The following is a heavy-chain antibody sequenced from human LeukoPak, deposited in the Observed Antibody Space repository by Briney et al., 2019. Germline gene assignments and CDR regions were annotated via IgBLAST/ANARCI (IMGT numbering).Heavy chain of an antibody. J-gene: IGHJ4*02. CDR3: AKKPSSGYYYIDY. CDR2: ISGSGGST. Sequence: GGSLRLSCAASGFTFSSFAMSWVRQAPGKGLEWVSAISGSGGSTYYADSVKGRFTISRDNSKNTLYLQMNSLRAEDTAVYCCAKKPSSGYYYIDYWGQGTLVTVSP. CDR1: GFTFSSFA. V-gene: IGHV3-23*01. D-gene: IGHD3-22*01.